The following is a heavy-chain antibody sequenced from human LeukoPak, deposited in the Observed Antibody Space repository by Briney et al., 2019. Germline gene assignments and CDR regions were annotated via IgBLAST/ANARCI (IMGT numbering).Heavy chain of an antibody. Sequence: GGSLRLSCAASGFSFSDYYINWIRQAPGKGLEWVSYISYGGGTKHYADSVKGRFTVSRDNAKNSVILQMNSLRDEDTAVYYCVRGGQCNGGSCYADYFYYYMDVWGKGTTVTVSS. CDR2: ISYGGGTK. J-gene: IGHJ6*03. V-gene: IGHV3-11*04. D-gene: IGHD2-15*01. CDR3: VRGGQCNGGSCYADYFYYYMDV. CDR1: GFSFSDYY.